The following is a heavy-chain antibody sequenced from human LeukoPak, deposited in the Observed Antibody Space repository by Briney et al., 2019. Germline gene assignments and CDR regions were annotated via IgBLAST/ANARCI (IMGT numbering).Heavy chain of an antibody. CDR2: ISYDGSNK. D-gene: IGHD6-13*01. CDR3: ARDRYSSSWYSSYYYYYGMDV. J-gene: IGHJ6*02. V-gene: IGHV3-30*01. CDR1: GFTFSSYA. Sequence: SGRSLRLSCAASGFTFSSYAMHWVRQAPGKGLEWVAVISYDGSNKYYADSVKGRFTISRDNSKSTLYLQMNSLRAEDTAVYYCARDRYSSSWYSSYYYYYGMDVWGQGTTVTVSS.